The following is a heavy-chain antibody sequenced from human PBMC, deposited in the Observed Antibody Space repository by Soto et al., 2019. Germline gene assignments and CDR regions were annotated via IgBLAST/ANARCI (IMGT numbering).Heavy chain of an antibody. Sequence: GGPLRLSSAGSGFTLSDNYMDWVRQAPGKGLEWVGRTRNKANRYTTEYAASVKGRFTVSRDESMNSLHLQMNSLKTEDTAVYYCVRTSHYGSGTWNFDFWGQGTVVTVSS. CDR3: VRTSHYGSGTWNFDF. J-gene: IGHJ4*02. CDR2: TRNKANRYTT. V-gene: IGHV3-72*01. D-gene: IGHD3-10*01. CDR1: GFTLSDNY.